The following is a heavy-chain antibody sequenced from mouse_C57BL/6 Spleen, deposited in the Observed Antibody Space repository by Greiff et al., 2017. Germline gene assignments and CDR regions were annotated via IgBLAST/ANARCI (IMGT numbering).Heavy chain of an antibody. CDR1: GYTFTSYW. CDR3: ARSDDYHYYAMDY. Sequence: QVQLQQPGAELVKPGASVKMSCKASGYTFTSYWITWVKQRPGQGLEWIGDIYPGSGSTNYNEKFKSKATLTVDTSSSTAYMQLSSLTSEDSAVYYCARSDDYHYYAMDYWGQGTSVTVSS. V-gene: IGHV1-55*01. D-gene: IGHD2-4*01. J-gene: IGHJ4*01. CDR2: IYPGSGST.